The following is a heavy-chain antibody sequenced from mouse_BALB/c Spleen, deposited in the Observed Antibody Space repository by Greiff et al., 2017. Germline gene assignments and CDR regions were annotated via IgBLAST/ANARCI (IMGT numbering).Heavy chain of an antibody. V-gene: IGHV5-2*01. Sequence: EVQVVESGGGLVQPGESLKLSCESNEYEFPSHDMSWVRKTQEKRLELVAAINSDGGSTYYPDTMERRFIISRDNTKKTLYLQMGSLRSEDTALYYCERQDGYYGGFAYWGQGTLVTVSA. J-gene: IGHJ3*01. CDR3: ERQDGYYGGFAY. CDR2: INSDGGST. CDR1: EYEFPSHD. D-gene: IGHD2-3*01.